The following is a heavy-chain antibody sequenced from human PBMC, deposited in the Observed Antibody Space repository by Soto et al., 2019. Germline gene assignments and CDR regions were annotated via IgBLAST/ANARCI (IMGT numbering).Heavy chain of an antibody. Sequence: PSETLSLTCTVSGGSISSYYWSWIRQPPGKGLEWIGYIYYSGRTYYNPSLESRVTISVDTSKNQFSLKLSSVTAADTAVYYCARDYGDYGAFDSWGQGTLVTVPQ. CDR3: ARDYGDYGAFDS. V-gene: IGHV4-59*12. CDR2: IYYSGRT. CDR1: GGSISSYY. D-gene: IGHD4-17*01. J-gene: IGHJ4*02.